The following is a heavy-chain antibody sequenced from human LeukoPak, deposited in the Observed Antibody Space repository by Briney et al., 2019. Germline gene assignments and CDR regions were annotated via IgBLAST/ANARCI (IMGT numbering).Heavy chain of an antibody. J-gene: IGHJ4*02. CDR2: ISGSGGST. D-gene: IGHD6-19*01. CDR3: AKDHGTREQWLVPVFDY. Sequence: GGSLRLSCAASGFTFSDYYMSWIRQAPGKGLEWVSAISGSGGSTYYADSVKGRFTISRDNSKNTLYLQMNSLRAEDTAVYYCAKDHGTREQWLVPVFDYWGQGTLVTVSS. CDR1: GFTFSDYY. V-gene: IGHV3-23*01.